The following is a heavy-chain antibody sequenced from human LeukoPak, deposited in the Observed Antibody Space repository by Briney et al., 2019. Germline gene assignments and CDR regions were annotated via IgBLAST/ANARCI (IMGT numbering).Heavy chain of an antibody. CDR2: IWYDGSNK. CDR3: AREGSYCGGACYSNYYFDY. Sequence: GGSLRLSCAASGFTFSSYGMHWVRQAPGKGLEWVAVIWYDGSNKYYADSVKGRFTISRGNSKNTLYLQMNSLRAEDTAVYYCAREGSYCGGACYSNYYFDYWGQGTLVTVST. V-gene: IGHV3-33*01. J-gene: IGHJ4*02. CDR1: GFTFSSYG. D-gene: IGHD2-21*02.